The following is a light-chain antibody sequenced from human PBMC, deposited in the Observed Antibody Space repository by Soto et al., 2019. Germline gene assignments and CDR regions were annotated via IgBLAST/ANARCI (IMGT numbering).Light chain of an antibody. V-gene: IGKV3-11*01. CDR1: QSVSSY. J-gene: IGKJ4*01. CDR2: DAS. Sequence: EIVLTQSPATLSLSPGERATLSCRASQSVSSYLAWYQQKPGQAPRLLIYDASNRATGIPARFSGSGSGTDFPLTIRSLEPEDFGVYYCQQRSNWPLTFGGGNKVEIK. CDR3: QQRSNWPLT.